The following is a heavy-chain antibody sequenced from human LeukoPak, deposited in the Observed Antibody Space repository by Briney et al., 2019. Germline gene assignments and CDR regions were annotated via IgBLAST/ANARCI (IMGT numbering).Heavy chain of an antibody. J-gene: IGHJ4*02. D-gene: IGHD3-22*01. CDR2: ISGSSSYT. CDR3: ARGHNSGYYLKY. CDR1: GFTFSSYE. Sequence: GGSLRLSCAASGFTFSSYEMNWVRQAPGKGLEWVSDISGSSSYTDYADSVKGRFTISKDNANSSVFLQMDSLRAEDTAVYYCARGHNSGYYLKYWGQGTLVTVSS. V-gene: IGHV3-21*05.